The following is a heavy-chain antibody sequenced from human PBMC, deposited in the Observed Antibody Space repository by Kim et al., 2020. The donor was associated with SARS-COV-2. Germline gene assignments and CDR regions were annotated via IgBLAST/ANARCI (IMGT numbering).Heavy chain of an antibody. CDR3: GKAFMYGSGGYFDY. J-gene: IGHJ4*02. V-gene: IGHV3-23*01. D-gene: IGHD3-10*01. Sequence: AESHKARFTSTRDNSKTTLYLQMNSLRAEDTAVYYCGKAFMYGSGGYFDYWGQGTLVTVSS.